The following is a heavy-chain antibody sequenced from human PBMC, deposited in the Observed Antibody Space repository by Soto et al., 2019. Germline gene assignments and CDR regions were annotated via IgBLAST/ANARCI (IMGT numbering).Heavy chain of an antibody. CDR3: AREQVRIQLWLPSGMDV. J-gene: IGHJ6*02. CDR1: GYTFTGYY. Sequence: QVQLVQSGAEVKKPGASVKVSCKASGYTFTGYYMHWVRQAPGQGLEWMGWINPNSGGTNYAQKFQGRVTMTRDTSISTAYMELSRLRSDDTAVYYCAREQVRIQLWLPSGMDVWGQGTTVTVSS. CDR2: INPNSGGT. V-gene: IGHV1-2*02. D-gene: IGHD5-18*01.